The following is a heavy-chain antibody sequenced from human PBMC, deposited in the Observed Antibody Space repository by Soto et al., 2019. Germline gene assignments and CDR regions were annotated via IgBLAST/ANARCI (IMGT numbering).Heavy chain of an antibody. Sequence: VSVKVSCKASGYTFTDNYMHRVRHAPGQGLEWMGWINPNSGGTKYVQNFQGWVTMTRDTSISTAYMELSRLRSDDTAVYYCARVGTSGNYYDAFDIWGQGTMVTVSS. CDR3: ARVGTSGNYYDAFDI. J-gene: IGHJ3*02. V-gene: IGHV1-2*04. D-gene: IGHD1-26*01. CDR1: GYTFTDNY. CDR2: INPNSGGT.